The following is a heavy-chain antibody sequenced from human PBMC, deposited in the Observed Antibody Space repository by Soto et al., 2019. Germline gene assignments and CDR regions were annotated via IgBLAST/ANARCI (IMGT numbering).Heavy chain of an antibody. CDR2: IKQDGSEK. CDR1: GFTFSSYW. Sequence: PGGSLRLSCAASGFTFSSYWMSWVRQAPGKGLEWVANIKQDGSEKYYVDSVKGRFTISRDNAKNSLYLQMNSLRAEDTAVYYCARDWTVAIFGVVIPSAVDYWGQGTLVTVSS. D-gene: IGHD3-3*01. J-gene: IGHJ4*02. V-gene: IGHV3-7*01. CDR3: ARDWTVAIFGVVIPSAVDY.